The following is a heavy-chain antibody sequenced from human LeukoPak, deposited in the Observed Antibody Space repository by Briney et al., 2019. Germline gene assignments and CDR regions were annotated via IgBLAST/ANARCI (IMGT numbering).Heavy chain of an antibody. CDR2: ISHSGST. D-gene: IGHD2-15*01. V-gene: IGHV4-38-2*02. CDR3: ARRLLGYCSGGSCYSGYFQH. Sequence: SETLSLTCTVSGYSISSAYYWGWIRQPPGKGLEWIGSISHSGSTYYNPSLKSRVTLSLDTSKNQFSLKLSSVTAADTAVYYCARRLLGYCSGGSCYSGYFQHWGQGTLVTVSS. CDR1: GYSISSAYY. J-gene: IGHJ1*01.